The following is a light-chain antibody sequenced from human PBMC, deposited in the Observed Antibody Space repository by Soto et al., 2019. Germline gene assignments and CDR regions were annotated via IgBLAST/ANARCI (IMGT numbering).Light chain of an antibody. CDR3: QQGSTTPIT. CDR2: SAF. J-gene: IGKJ5*01. Sequence: DIQMTQPPSSLSASIGDRVTITCRASQNIGSFLNWYQQKPGEAPRLLVYSAFRIQSGVPSRFNASGSGIDFTLSISSLQAEDFSTYYSQQGSTTPITFGLGTRLEIK. CDR1: QNIGSF. V-gene: IGKV1-39*01.